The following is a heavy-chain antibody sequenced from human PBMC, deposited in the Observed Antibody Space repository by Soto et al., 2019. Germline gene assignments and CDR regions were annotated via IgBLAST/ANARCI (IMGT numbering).Heavy chain of an antibody. Sequence: QVQLQQWGAGLLKPSETLSLTCAVYGGSFSGYYWSWIRQPPGKGLEWIGEINHSGSTNYNPSLKSRVTISVDTSKNQFSLKLSSVTAADTAVYYCARLKWLPPYYYYGMDVWGQGTTVTVSS. D-gene: IGHD3-22*01. J-gene: IGHJ6*02. CDR3: ARLKWLPPYYYYGMDV. CDR1: GGSFSGYY. CDR2: INHSGST. V-gene: IGHV4-34*01.